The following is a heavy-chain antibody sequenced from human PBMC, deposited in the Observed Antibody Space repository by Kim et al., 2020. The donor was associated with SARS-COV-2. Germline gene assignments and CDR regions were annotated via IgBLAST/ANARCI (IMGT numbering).Heavy chain of an antibody. CDR2: ISSSSSYI. CDR3: ARDSVLGGNAADY. CDR1: GFTFSSYS. Sequence: GGSLRLSCAASGFTFSSYSMNWVRQAPGKGLEWVSSISSSSSYIYYADSVKGRFTISRDNAKNSLYLQMNSLRAEDTAVYYCARDSVLGGNAADYWSQGTLSPSPQ. J-gene: IGHJ4*02. D-gene: IGHD2-15*01. V-gene: IGHV3-21*01.